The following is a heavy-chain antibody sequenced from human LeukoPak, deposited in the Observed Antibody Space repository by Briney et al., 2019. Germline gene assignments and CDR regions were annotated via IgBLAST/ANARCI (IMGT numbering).Heavy chain of an antibody. J-gene: IGHJ4*02. V-gene: IGHV6-1*01. D-gene: IGHD6-19*01. CDR2: TYYRSKWYN. Sequence: SPTLSLTFAFSGDSVSSNNGAWNWIRQSPSRGLEWLGSTYYRSKWYNEYAVSMRGRMTINADTSKNQFSLQLNSVTPEDTAIYYCARDVATSGWYTFDYWGQGTLVTVSS. CDR3: ARDVATSGWYTFDY. CDR1: GDSVSSNNGA.